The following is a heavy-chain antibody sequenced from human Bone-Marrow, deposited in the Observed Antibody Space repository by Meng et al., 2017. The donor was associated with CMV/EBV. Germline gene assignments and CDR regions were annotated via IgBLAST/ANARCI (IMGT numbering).Heavy chain of an antibody. Sequence: ASVKVSCKASGYTFTGYYMHWVRQAPGQGLEWMGWINPNSGGTNYAQKFQGRVTMTRDTSISTAYMELSRLRSDDTAVYYCARDLYSSSWYSYYYYGMDVWGQGNTVTFDS. CDR1: GYTFTGYY. CDR2: INPNSGGT. D-gene: IGHD6-13*01. V-gene: IGHV1-2*02. CDR3: ARDLYSSSWYSYYYYGMDV. J-gene: IGHJ6*01.